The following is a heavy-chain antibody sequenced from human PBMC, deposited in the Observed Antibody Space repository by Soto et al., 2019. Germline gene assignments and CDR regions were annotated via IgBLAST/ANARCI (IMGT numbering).Heavy chain of an antibody. V-gene: IGHV3-7*01. CDR3: WGYDNSGSGRENPIDY. D-gene: IGHD3-22*01. J-gene: IGHJ4*02. Sequence: EVQLVESGGGLVQPGGSLRLSCAASGFTFSTYWMTWVRQAPGKGLEWVANIKQDGSQKYYVDSVKGRFTISRDNAKNSLYLQMNILRAEDTAVYYCWGYDNSGSGRENPIDYWGQGTLVTVSS. CDR1: GFTFSTYW. CDR2: IKQDGSQK.